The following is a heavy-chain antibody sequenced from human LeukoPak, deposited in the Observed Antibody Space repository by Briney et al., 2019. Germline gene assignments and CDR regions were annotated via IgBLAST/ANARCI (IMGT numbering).Heavy chain of an antibody. CDR2: IYYSGST. CDR3: ARRGQYGGNSPFDY. V-gene: IGHV4-39*01. D-gene: IGHD2-21*02. Sequence: SETLSLTCTVSGGSISSSSYYWGWIRQPPGKGLEWIGSIYYSGSTYYNPSLKSRVTISVDTSKNQFPLKLSSVTAADTAVYYCARRGQYGGNSPFDYWGQGTLVTVSS. CDR1: GGSISSSSYY. J-gene: IGHJ4*02.